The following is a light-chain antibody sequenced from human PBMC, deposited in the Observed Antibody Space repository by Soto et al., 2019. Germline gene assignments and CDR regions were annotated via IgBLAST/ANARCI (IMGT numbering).Light chain of an antibody. V-gene: IGKV3-15*01. J-gene: IGKJ4*01. CDR3: QQYNYWYHVT. Sequence: DILMTQSPATLSVSPGERATLSCRASQSVSSNLAWYQQKPGQAPRLLIYGASTRATGSPARFSGSGSGTDFTLTISSMQSEDVAVDYCQQYNYWYHVTFGGGTKVEIK. CDR1: QSVSSN. CDR2: GAS.